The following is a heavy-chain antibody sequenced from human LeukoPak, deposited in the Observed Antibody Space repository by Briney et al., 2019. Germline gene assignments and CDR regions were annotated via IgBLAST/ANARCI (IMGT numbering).Heavy chain of an antibody. V-gene: IGHV3-7*01. Sequence: PGGSLRLSCAASGFTFSSYWMSWVSQAPGKGLEWVANIKQDGSEENFVDSVKGQFTISRDNAKKSLYLQMNSLRAEDTAVYYCARGSSAGASLRHDYWGQGTLVTVSS. J-gene: IGHJ4*02. CDR2: IKQDGSEE. D-gene: IGHD1-26*01. CDR3: ARGSSAGASLRHDY. CDR1: GFTFSSYW.